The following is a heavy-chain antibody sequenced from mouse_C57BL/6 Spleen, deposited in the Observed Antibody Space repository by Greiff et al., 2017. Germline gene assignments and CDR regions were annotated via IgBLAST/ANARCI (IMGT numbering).Heavy chain of an antibody. CDR3: AKGGMVTTEVLAY. D-gene: IGHD2-2*01. CDR2: IWRGGST. V-gene: IGHV2-5*01. J-gene: IGHJ3*01. CDR1: GFSLTSYG. Sequence: VKLVESGPGLVQPSQSLSITCTVSGFSLTSYGVHWVRQSPGKGLEWLGVIWRGGSTDYNAAFMSRLSITKDNSKSQVFFKMNSLQADDTAIYYCAKGGMVTTEVLAYWGQGTLVTVSA.